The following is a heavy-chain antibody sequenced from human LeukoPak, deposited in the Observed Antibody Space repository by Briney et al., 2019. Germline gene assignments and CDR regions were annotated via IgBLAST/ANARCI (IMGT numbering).Heavy chain of an antibody. D-gene: IGHD3-3*01. J-gene: IGHJ4*02. CDR1: GDSIRTYY. Sequence: SETLSLTCTVSGDSIRTYYWSWIRQPPGKRLEWIGYIYYSGSTNYNPSLKSRVTISVDTSKNQFSLKLSSVTAADTAVYYCARHRGPYYDFWSGYYDYWGQGTLVTVSS. V-gene: IGHV4-59*08. CDR3: ARHRGPYYDFWSGYYDY. CDR2: IYYSGST.